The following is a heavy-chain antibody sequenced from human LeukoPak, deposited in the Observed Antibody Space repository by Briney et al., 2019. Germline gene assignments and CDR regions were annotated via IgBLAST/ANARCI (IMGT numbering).Heavy chain of an antibody. Sequence: GGSLRLSCAAYRFTFSSYGMHWVRQTPGKGLEWVAFIRHDGSYQQYVDSVKGRFTVSRDNSKDTVYLQMNSLRTEDTAVYYCAKNRDSSDYPRDFDYWGQGTLVTVSS. V-gene: IGHV3-30*02. CDR3: AKNRDSSDYPRDFDY. CDR2: IRHDGSYQ. J-gene: IGHJ4*02. CDR1: RFTFSSYG. D-gene: IGHD3-22*01.